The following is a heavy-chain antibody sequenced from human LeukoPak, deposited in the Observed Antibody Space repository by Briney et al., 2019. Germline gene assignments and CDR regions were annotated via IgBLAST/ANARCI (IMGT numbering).Heavy chain of an antibody. CDR2: INPNSGGT. D-gene: IGHD5-24*01. Sequence: ASVKVSCKASGYTFTGYYMLWVRQAPGQGLEWMGWINPNSGGTNYAQKFQGRVTMTRDTSISTAYMELSRLRSDDTAVYYCARGSLVEMATLNWGQGTLVTVSS. CDR3: ARGSLVEMATLN. CDR1: GYTFTGYY. J-gene: IGHJ4*02. V-gene: IGHV1-2*02.